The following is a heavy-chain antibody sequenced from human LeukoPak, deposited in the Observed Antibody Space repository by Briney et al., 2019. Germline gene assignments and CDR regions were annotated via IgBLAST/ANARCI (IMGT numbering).Heavy chain of an antibody. V-gene: IGHV3-7*01. CDR2: IKQDGSEK. J-gene: IGHJ4*02. CDR1: FXXXSYW. CDR3: AREIYCSGGSCSYFDY. D-gene: IGHD2-15*01. Sequence: FXXXSYWXXWVRQAPGKGLEWVANIKQDGSEKYYVDSVKGRFTISRDNAKNSLYLQMNSLRAEDTAVYYCAREIYCSGGSCSYFDYWGQGTLVTVSS.